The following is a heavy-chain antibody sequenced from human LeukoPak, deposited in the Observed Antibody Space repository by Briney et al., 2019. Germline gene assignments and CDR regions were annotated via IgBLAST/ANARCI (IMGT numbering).Heavy chain of an antibody. CDR1: GYTFTRYG. CDR2: ISPNNGNT. Sequence: ASVKVSCKASGYTFTRYGIGWVRQAPGQGLEWMGWISPNNGNTNYAQKFQGRVTMTTDTSTSTVYMELRSLRSDDTAVYFCAARPSSLPYYFDYWGQGTQVTVSS. V-gene: IGHV1-18*01. CDR3: AARPSSLPYYFDY. J-gene: IGHJ4*02.